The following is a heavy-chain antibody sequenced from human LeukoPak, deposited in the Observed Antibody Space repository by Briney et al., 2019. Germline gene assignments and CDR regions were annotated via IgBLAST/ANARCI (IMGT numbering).Heavy chain of an antibody. CDR3: AREIHYHGSGSYYNKGADH. CDR1: GFTFTNYW. J-gene: IGHJ4*02. Sequence: GGSLRLSCAASGFTFTNYWMSWVRQAPGKGLEWGANINQDGSEKYYGDSVRGRVTISRDNAKNSLYLQMSSLRAEDKAVYYCAREIHYHGSGSYYNKGADHWGQGALVTVSS. V-gene: IGHV3-7*01. D-gene: IGHD3-10*01. CDR2: INQDGSEK.